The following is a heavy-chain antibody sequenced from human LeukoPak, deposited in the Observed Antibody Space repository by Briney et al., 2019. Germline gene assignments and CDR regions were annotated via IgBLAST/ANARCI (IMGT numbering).Heavy chain of an antibody. V-gene: IGHV3-66*01. CDR1: GFTVSSNY. CDR3: ARVLEVGIQIRYGYYFDY. J-gene: IGHJ4*02. CDR2: IYSGGST. D-gene: IGHD4-17*01. Sequence: GGCLRLSCAASGFTVSSNYMSWVRQAPGKGLEWVSVIYSGGSTYYADSVKGRFTISRDNSKNTLYLQMNSLRAEDTAVYYCARVLEVGIQIRYGYYFDYWGQGTLVTVSS.